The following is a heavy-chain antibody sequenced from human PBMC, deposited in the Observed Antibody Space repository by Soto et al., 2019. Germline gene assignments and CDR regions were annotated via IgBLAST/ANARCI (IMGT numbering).Heavy chain of an antibody. CDR2: MRSSADPI. CDR3: ATDRDYALNY. D-gene: IGHD4-17*01. V-gene: IGHV3-48*02. Sequence: GGSLRLSCAASGFIFSTSSMNWVRQAPGKGLEWISYMRSSADPIYYADSLKGRFTISRDNAKNSLYLQMNNLSDEDKAVYYCATDRDYALNYWGQGILVTVSS. J-gene: IGHJ4*02. CDR1: GFIFSTSS.